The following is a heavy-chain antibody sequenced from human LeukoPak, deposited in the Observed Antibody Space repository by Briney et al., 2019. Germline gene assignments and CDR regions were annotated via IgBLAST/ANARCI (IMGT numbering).Heavy chain of an antibody. CDR1: GFTVSSNY. CDR3: ARERYYYDSSGYYTTLDD. V-gene: IGHV3-66*01. CDR2: IYSGGST. Sequence: GGSLRLSCAASGFTVSSNYMNWVRQAPGKGLEWVSVIYSGGSTYYADSVKGRFTISRGNSKNTVYLQMNSLRAEDTAVYYCARERYYYDSSGYYTTLDDWGQGTLVTVSS. J-gene: IGHJ4*02. D-gene: IGHD3-22*01.